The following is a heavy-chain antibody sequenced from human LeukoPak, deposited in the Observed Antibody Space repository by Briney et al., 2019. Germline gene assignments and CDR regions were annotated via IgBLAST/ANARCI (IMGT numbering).Heavy chain of an antibody. J-gene: IGHJ4*02. V-gene: IGHV3-9*01. Sequence: GGSLRLSCAASGFTFDDYAMHWVRQAPGKGLEWVSGISWNSGSIGYADSVKGRFTISRDNAKNSLYLQMNSLRAEDTAVYYCARASSSGWYEGYNFDYWGQGTLVTVSS. D-gene: IGHD6-19*01. CDR2: ISWNSGSI. CDR1: GFTFDDYA. CDR3: ARASSSGWYEGYNFDY.